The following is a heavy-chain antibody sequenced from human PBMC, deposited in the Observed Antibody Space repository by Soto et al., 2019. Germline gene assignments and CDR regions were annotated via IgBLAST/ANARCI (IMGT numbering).Heavy chain of an antibody. CDR2: MNPNSGNT. Sequence: ASVKVSCKASGYTFTSYDINWVRQATGQGLEWMGWMNPNSGNTGYAQKFQGRVTMTRNTSISTAYMELSSLRSGDTAVYDCARSAVGITGTTVYYYMDVWGKGTTVTVSS. CDR3: ARSAVGITGTTVYYYMDV. CDR1: GYTFTSYD. D-gene: IGHD1-7*01. J-gene: IGHJ6*03. V-gene: IGHV1-8*01.